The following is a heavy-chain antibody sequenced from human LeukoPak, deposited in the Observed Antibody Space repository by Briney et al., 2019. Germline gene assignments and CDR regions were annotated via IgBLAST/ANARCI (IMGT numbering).Heavy chain of an antibody. V-gene: IGHV3-20*04. CDR2: INWNGGST. J-gene: IGHJ3*02. CDR3: ARVRRDGYYDSSGYHQDAFDI. Sequence: GGSLRLSCAASGFTFDDYGMIWVRQAPGKGLEWVSGINWNGGSTGYADSVKGRFTISRDNAKNSLYLQMNGLRAEDTALYYCARVRRDGYYDSSGYHQDAFDIWGQGTMVTVSS. D-gene: IGHD3-22*01. CDR1: GFTFDDYG.